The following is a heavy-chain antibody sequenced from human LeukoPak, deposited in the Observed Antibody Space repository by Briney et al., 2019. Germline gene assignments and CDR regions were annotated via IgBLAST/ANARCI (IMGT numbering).Heavy chain of an antibody. CDR3: ARETMIKQLVYAFDM. D-gene: IGHD6-13*01. CDR2: INHSGST. CDR1: GGSFSGYY. V-gene: IGHV4-34*01. Sequence: SETLSLTCAVYGGSFSGYYWSRIRQPPGKGLEWIGEINHSGSTNYNPSLKSRVTISVDTSKNQFSLKLSSVTAADTAVYYCARETMIKQLVYAFDMWGQGTMVTVSS. J-gene: IGHJ3*02.